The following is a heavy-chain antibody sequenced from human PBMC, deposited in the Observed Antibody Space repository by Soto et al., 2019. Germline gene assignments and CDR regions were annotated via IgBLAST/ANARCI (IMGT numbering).Heavy chain of an antibody. CDR1: GFTFSSYS. CDR3: AREAPGFSGIDY. V-gene: IGHV3-21*05. CDR2: ISSSSSNI. Sequence: PGGSLRLSCAASGFTFSSYSMNWVRQAPGKGLEWVSYISSSSSNIYYADSVKGRFTISRDNAKNSLYLQMNSLRAEDTAVYYCAREAPGFSGIDYWGQGTLVTVSS. D-gene: IGHD3-10*01. J-gene: IGHJ4*02.